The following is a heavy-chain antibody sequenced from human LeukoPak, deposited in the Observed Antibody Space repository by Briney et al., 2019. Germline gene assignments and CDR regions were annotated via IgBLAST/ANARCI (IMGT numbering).Heavy chain of an antibody. Sequence: GGSLRLSCTAFGLTFSNSVMNWVRQAPGKGLDWVSIITGSGGTTHYTDSVKGRFTISRDNSKNTLYLQMDSLRAEDTAVYYCAKDVDGRVGAMDVWGQGTTVTVSS. CDR1: GLTFSNSV. J-gene: IGHJ6*02. D-gene: IGHD1-26*01. CDR3: AKDVDGRVGAMDV. CDR2: ITGSGGTT. V-gene: IGHV3-23*01.